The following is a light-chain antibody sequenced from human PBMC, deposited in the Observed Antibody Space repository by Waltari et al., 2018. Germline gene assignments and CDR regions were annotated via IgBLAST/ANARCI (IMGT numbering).Light chain of an antibody. V-gene: IGKV3-11*01. CDR3: QQRGNWPLT. CDR2: DTS. CDR1: QSISSY. Sequence: EIVLTQSPATLSLSPGERATLSCRASQSISSYLIWYQQKPGQAPRLLIYDTSNRAAGIPARFSGSGSGTDFTLTISSLEPEDFADYYCQQRGNWPLTFGGGTRVEMK. J-gene: IGKJ4*01.